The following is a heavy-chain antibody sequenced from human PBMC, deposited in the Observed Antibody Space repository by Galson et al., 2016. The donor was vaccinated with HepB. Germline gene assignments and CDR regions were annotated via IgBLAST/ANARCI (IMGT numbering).Heavy chain of an antibody. CDR3: MSYSDASYSGF. D-gene: IGHD4-11*01. Sequence: SLRLSCAASGFTFSTFWLTWVRQAPGEGLGWLANIKQDGSGKYYVDSVKGRFTISRDNAKNAVYLQMNSLRDDDTAVYYCMSYSDASYSGFWGQGTLVTVSS. J-gene: IGHJ4*02. CDR2: IKQDGSGK. V-gene: IGHV3-7*03. CDR1: GFTFSTFW.